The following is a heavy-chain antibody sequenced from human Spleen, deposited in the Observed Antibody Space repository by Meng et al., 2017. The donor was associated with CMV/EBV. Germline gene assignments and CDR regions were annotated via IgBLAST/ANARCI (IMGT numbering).Heavy chain of an antibody. CDR2: IIPVFGTT. CDR1: GGTFSDYT. J-gene: IGHJ2*01. V-gene: IGHV1-69*01. Sequence: SGGTFSDYTINWVRQAPGQGLEWMGGIIPVFGTTNYAQEFQGRFTITADGATRTVHLEVSDLRSEDTAVYFCTSVRSRSWHWYSDLWGRGTLVTVSS. D-gene: IGHD6-13*01. CDR3: TSVRSRSWHWYSDL.